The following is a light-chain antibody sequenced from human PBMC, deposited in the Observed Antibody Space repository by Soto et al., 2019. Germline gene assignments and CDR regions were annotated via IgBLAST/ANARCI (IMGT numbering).Light chain of an antibody. CDR2: GNN. V-gene: IGLV1-44*01. J-gene: IGLJ3*02. CDR1: SSNIGSNT. Sequence: QPVLTQPPSASGTPGQRVTMSCSGSSSNIGSNTVNWYQHLPGTAPKLLIYGNNQRPSGVPDRFSGSKSGTSASLAISGLQSEDEADYYCAAWDDSLNGPVFGGGTKVTVL. CDR3: AAWDDSLNGPV.